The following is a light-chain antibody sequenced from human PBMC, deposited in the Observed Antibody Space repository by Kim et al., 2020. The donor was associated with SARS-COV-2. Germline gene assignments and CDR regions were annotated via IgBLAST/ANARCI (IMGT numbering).Light chain of an antibody. CDR3: LQHNTYPIT. J-gene: IGKJ5*01. CDR2: GAS. CDR1: QDIRND. Sequence: ASVGERVTSTCRASQDIRNDLGGYQQNPGRAPKRLIYGASSLQSGVPSRFSGSGSGTEFTLTISSLQPEDFATYFCLQHNTYPITFGQGTRLEIK. V-gene: IGKV1-17*01.